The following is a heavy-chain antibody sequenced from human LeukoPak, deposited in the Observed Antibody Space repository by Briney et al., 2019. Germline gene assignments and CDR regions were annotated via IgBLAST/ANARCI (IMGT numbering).Heavy chain of an antibody. Sequence: SQTLSLTCAISGDSVSSNSAAWHWIRQSPSRGLEWLGRTYYRSKWFNDYALSVKSRIIINPDTSKNQFSLQLNSVTPEDTAVYYCARVQYYDFWSGGSDAFDIWGQGTMVTVSS. J-gene: IGHJ3*02. CDR3: ARVQYYDFWSGGSDAFDI. D-gene: IGHD3-3*01. V-gene: IGHV6-1*01. CDR2: TYYRSKWFN. CDR1: GDSVSSNSAA.